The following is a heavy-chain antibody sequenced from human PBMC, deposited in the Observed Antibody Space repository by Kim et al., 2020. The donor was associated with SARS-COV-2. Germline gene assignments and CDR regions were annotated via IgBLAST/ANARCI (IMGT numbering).Heavy chain of an antibody. CDR2: IYYSGNT. D-gene: IGHD5-18*01. J-gene: IGHJ6*02. Sequence: SETLSLTCTVSGGSISGYYWSWIRQPPGKGLEWIGYIYYSGNTDYNSSLKSRLTISVDTSKNQFSLKLSSVTAADTAVYYCARDVVGEYSYGYYYYGMDVWGQGTTVTVSS. CDR3: ARDVVGEYSYGYYYYGMDV. CDR1: GGSISGYY. V-gene: IGHV4-59*13.